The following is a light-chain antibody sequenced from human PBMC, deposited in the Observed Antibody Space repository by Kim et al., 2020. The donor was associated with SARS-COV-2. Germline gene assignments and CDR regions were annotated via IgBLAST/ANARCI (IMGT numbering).Light chain of an antibody. Sequence: QSALTQPASVSGSPGQSITISCTGTSSDVGCYNYVSWYQQHPGKAPKLMIYDVSKRPSGVSNRFTGSKSGNTASLTISGLQAEDEADYYCSSYTSSSTDVFGTGTKVTVL. CDR1: SSDVGCYNY. V-gene: IGLV2-14*01. CDR3: SSYTSSSTDV. J-gene: IGLJ1*01. CDR2: DVS.